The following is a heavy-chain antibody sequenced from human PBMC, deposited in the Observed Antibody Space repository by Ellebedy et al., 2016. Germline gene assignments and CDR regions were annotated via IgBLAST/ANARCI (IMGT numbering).Heavy chain of an antibody. D-gene: IGHD2-2*01. CDR1: GFTFSSYW. J-gene: IGHJ3*02. V-gene: IGHV3-74*01. CDR2: INSDGSST. Sequence: GESLKISCAASGFTFSSYWMHWVRQAPGKGLVWVSRINSDGSSTSYADSVKGRFTISRDNAKNTLYLQMNSLRAEDTAVYYCAREEFVVVPAAMGIDAFDIWGQGTMVTVSS. CDR3: AREEFVVVPAAMGIDAFDI.